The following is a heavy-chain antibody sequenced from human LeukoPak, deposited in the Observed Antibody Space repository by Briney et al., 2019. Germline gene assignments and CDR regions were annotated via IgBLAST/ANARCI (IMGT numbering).Heavy chain of an antibody. CDR2: IWYDGSNK. V-gene: IGHV3-33*01. D-gene: IGHD1-20*01. CDR3: ARDRNWYFDS. Sequence: GGSLRLSCAASGFTFRSYGMHWVRQTPGKGLEWVAGIWYDGSNKYNVDSVTGRFTISRDNSNNTLFLQLDSLRAEDTAVYYCARDRNWYFDSWGQGALVTVSS. CDR1: GFTFRSYG. J-gene: IGHJ4*02.